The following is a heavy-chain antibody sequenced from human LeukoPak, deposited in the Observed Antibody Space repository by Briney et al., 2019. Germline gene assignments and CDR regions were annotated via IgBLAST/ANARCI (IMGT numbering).Heavy chain of an antibody. V-gene: IGHV4-4*07. D-gene: IGHD6-13*01. CDR3: ARAHSSSWPHDECFEH. J-gene: IGHJ1*01. CDR2: IYTSGST. CDR1: GGSISSYY. Sequence: PSETMSLTCTVSGGSISSYYWSWIRQPAGKGLGWIGRIYTSGSTNYNPSLKSRVTMSVDPSKNQFSLKLSSVTAAATAVDYCARAHSSSWPHDECFEHWGQSNLVTVSS.